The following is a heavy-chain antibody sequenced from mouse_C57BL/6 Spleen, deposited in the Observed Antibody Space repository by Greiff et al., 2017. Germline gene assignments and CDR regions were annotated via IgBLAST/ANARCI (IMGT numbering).Heavy chain of an antibody. CDR2: INPSSGYT. Sequence: QVQLQQSGAELARPGASVKMSCKASGYTFTSYTMHWVKQRPGQGLEWIGYINPSSGYTKYNQKFKDKATLTADKSSSTAYMQLSSLTSEDSAVYYCARDGYAYAMDYWGQGTSVTVSS. V-gene: IGHV1-4*01. D-gene: IGHD2-2*01. CDR3: ARDGYAYAMDY. J-gene: IGHJ4*01. CDR1: GYTFTSYT.